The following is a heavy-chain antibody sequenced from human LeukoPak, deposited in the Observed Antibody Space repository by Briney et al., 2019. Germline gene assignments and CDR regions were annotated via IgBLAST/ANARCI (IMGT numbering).Heavy chain of an antibody. CDR1: GFTFSIYW. CDR3: ARFKGQYFDWLTYRGNDY. CDR2: IKQDGSDK. Sequence: PGGSLRLSCAASGFTFSIYWMSWVRQAPGQGLEWVANIKQDGSDKYSVDSVKGRFTISRDNAKNSLYLQMNSLRAEDTAVYYCARFKGQYFDWLTYRGNDYWGQGTLVTVSS. D-gene: IGHD3-9*01. J-gene: IGHJ4*02. V-gene: IGHV3-7*03.